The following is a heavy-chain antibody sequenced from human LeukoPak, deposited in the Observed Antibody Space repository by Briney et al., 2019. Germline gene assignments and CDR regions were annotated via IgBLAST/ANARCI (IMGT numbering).Heavy chain of an antibody. CDR3: ARDLDY. V-gene: IGHV3-30-3*01. J-gene: IGHJ4*02. CDR2: ISYDGSNK. CDR1: GFTFSSYA. Sequence: GGSLRLSCAASGFTFSSYAMHWVRQAPGKGLEWVAVISYDGSNKYYADSVKGRFTISRDNSKNTLYLQMNSLRAEDTAVYYCARDLDYWGQGTLVTVSS.